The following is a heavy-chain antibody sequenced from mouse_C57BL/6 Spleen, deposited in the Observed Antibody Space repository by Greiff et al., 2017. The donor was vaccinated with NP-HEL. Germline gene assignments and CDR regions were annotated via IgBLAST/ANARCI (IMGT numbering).Heavy chain of an antibody. CDR1: GYTFTDYN. V-gene: IGHV1-22*01. CDR3: ARADYGSSFPAFDY. Sequence: DVKLQESGPELVKPGASVKMSCKASGYTFTDYNMHWVKQSHGKSLEWIGYINPNNGGTSYNQKFKGKATLTVNKSSSTAYMELRSLTSEDSAVYYCARADYGSSFPAFDYWGQGTTLTVSS. J-gene: IGHJ2*01. D-gene: IGHD1-1*01. CDR2: INPNNGGT.